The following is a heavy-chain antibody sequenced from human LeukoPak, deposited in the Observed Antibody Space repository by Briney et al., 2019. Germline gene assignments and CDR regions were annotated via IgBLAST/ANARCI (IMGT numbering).Heavy chain of an antibody. V-gene: IGHV3-66*02. J-gene: IGHJ4*02. CDR3: VRGMGVSMLYYFDY. D-gene: IGHD3-10*01. Sequence: GGSLRLSCAASGFTVSNNFLMWVRQAPGKGLEWVSLIYSNGDMRYAGSVKGRFTISRDNSKNTLYLQMNSLRAEDTAVYYCVRGMGVSMLYYFDYWGQGTLVTVSS. CDR2: IYSNGDM. CDR1: GFTVSNNF.